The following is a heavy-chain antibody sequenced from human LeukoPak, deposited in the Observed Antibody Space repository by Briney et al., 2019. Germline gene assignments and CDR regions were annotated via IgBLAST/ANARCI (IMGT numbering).Heavy chain of an antibody. CDR2: INPNSGGT. D-gene: IGHD1-14*01. J-gene: IGHJ4*02. Sequence: ASVKVSCKASGYTFTSYGISWVRQAPGQGLEWMGWINPNSGGTNYAQKFQGRVTMTRDTSISTAYMELSRLRSDDTAVYYCATMSLFEREVNYWGQGTLVTVSS. CDR3: ATMSLFEREVNY. CDR1: GYTFTSYG. V-gene: IGHV1-2*02.